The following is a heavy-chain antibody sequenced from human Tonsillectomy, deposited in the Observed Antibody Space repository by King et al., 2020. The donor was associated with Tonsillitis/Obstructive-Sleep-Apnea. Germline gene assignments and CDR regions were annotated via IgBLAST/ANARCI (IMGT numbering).Heavy chain of an antibody. CDR3: ARGPQYDILTGSPEGH. CDR2: LYSAGGT. D-gene: IGHD3-9*01. V-gene: IGHV3-53*01. CDR1: GFTVSSNY. J-gene: IGHJ4*02. Sequence: QLVQSGGGLIQPGGSLRLSCASSGFTVSSNYMSWVRQAPGVGLEWVSVLYSAGGTYYADSVKGRFTISIDNAKNTLYLQMNSLRAEDTAVYYCARGPQYDILTGSPEGHWGQGTLVTVSS.